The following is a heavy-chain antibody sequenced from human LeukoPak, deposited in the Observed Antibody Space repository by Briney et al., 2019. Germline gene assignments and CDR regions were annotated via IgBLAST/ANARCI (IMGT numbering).Heavy chain of an antibody. CDR3: ARDHYDSSGYPLPNWFDP. Sequence: PSETLSLTCTVSGGSISSGSYYWSWIRQPAGKGLEWIGSIYYSGSTYYNPSLKSRVTISVDTSKNQFSLKLSSVTAADTAVYYCARDHYDSSGYPLPNWFDPWGQGTLVTVSS. D-gene: IGHD3-22*01. V-gene: IGHV4-39*02. CDR1: GGSISSGSYY. CDR2: IYYSGST. J-gene: IGHJ5*02.